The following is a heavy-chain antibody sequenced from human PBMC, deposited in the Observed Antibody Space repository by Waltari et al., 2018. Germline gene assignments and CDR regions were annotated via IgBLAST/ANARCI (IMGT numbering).Heavy chain of an antibody. D-gene: IGHD3-3*01. CDR1: GFTFDHYT. V-gene: IGHV3-43*01. CDR2: ISWEGYTT. Sequence: EVYLVESGGVVVQPGGSLRLSCAASGFTFDHYTMYWVRQAPGKGPEWVSLISWEGYTTYYADSVKGRFTISRDNSRKSLYLQMNGLRTDDSGLYYCAKDGTSFGSSNSFSFDKWGQGTLLTVSS. CDR3: AKDGTSFGSSNSFSFDK. J-gene: IGHJ4*02.